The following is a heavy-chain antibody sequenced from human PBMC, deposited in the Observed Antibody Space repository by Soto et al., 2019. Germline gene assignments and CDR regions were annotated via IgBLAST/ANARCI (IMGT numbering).Heavy chain of an antibody. D-gene: IGHD1-26*01. CDR1: GGSISSGGYY. Sequence: QVQLQESGPGLVKPSQTLSLTCSVSGGSISSGGYYWSWIRQHPEKGLEWIGYIYDSGSTHYNPSLKSRVIISVDKSSNRFSLDLRSVTAADTAIYYCARHSASWQWFDYWGQGTLVTVSS. V-gene: IGHV4-31*03. J-gene: IGHJ5*01. CDR3: ARHSASWQWFDY. CDR2: IYDSGST.